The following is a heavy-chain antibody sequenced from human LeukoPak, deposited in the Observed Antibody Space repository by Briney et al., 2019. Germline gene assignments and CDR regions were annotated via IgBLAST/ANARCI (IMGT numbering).Heavy chain of an antibody. CDR1: GFTLSSYN. Sequence: GGSLRLSCAASGFTLSSYNMNWVRQAPGKGLKWVSSISSRSTYIYYADSVKGRFTISRDNAKNSLYLQMNNLRAEDTTMFYCATSMAQDVDAFHIWGQGTMVTVSS. V-gene: IGHV3-21*01. J-gene: IGHJ3*02. CDR2: ISSRSTYI. CDR3: ATSMAQDVDAFHI. D-gene: IGHD2-21*01.